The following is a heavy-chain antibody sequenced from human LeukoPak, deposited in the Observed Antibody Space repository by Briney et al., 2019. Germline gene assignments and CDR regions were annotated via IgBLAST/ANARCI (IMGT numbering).Heavy chain of an antibody. D-gene: IGHD3-10*01. V-gene: IGHV4-39*07. Sequence: PSETLSLTCTVSGGSISSSSYYWGWIRQPPGKGLEWIGSIYHSGSTYYNPSLKSRVTISVDTSKNQFSLKLSSVTAADTAVYYCARDEVRSWFDPWGQGTLVTVSS. CDR2: IYHSGST. CDR1: GGSISSSSYY. CDR3: ARDEVRSWFDP. J-gene: IGHJ5*02.